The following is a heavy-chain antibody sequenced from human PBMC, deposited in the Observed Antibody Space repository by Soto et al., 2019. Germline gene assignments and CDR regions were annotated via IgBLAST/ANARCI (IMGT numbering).Heavy chain of an antibody. J-gene: IGHJ6*02. Sequence: EVQLVESGGGLVKPGGSLRLSCAASGFTFSSYSMNWVRQAPGKGLEWVSSISSSSSYIYYADSVKGRFTISRDNAKNSLYLQMNSLRAEDTGVYYCAREEDSSGWYVGSGMDVWGQGTTVTVSS. D-gene: IGHD6-19*01. V-gene: IGHV3-21*01. CDR2: ISSSSSYI. CDR1: GFTFSSYS. CDR3: AREEDSSGWYVGSGMDV.